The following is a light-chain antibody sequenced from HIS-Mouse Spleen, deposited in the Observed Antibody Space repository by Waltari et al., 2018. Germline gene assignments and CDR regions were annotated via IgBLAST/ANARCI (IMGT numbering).Light chain of an antibody. Sequence: SYELTQPPSVSVSTGQTARITCSGDALPKKYAYWYQQKSGQAPVLVISEDSKRPSGIPERFSGSSSGTMATLTISGAQVEDEADYYCYSTDSSGNHRVFGGGTKLTVL. V-gene: IGLV3-10*01. CDR1: ALPKKY. CDR3: YSTDSSGNHRV. CDR2: EDS. J-gene: IGLJ2*01.